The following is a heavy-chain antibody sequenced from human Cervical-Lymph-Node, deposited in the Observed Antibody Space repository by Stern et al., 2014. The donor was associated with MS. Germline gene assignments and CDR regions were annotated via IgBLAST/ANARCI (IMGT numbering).Heavy chain of an antibody. CDR1: GGTFSSYA. D-gene: IGHD3-22*01. Sequence: VQLVESGAEVKKPGSSVKVSCKASGGTFSSYAISWVRQAPGQGLEWMGGIIPIFGTANYAQKFQGRGPITRDESTSTAYMELSSLRSEDTAVYYCARSTSDGDYYDSSGYHYYYYGMDVWGQGTTVTVSS. CDR2: IIPIFGTA. V-gene: IGHV1-69*01. CDR3: ARSTSDGDYYDSSGYHYYYYGMDV. J-gene: IGHJ6*02.